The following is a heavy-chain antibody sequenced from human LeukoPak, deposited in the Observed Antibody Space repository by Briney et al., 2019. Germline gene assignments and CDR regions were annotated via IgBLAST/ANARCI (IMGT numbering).Heavy chain of an antibody. V-gene: IGHV3-21*01. J-gene: IGHJ4*02. CDR2: ISSSSSYI. Sequence: GGSLRLSCAASGFTFGSYSMNWVRQAPGKGLEWVSSISSSSSYIYYADSVKGRFTISRDNAKNSLYLQMNSLRAEDTAVYYCAKGYCSSTSCPSDYWGQGTLVTVSS. D-gene: IGHD2-2*01. CDR3: AKGYCSSTSCPSDY. CDR1: GFTFGSYS.